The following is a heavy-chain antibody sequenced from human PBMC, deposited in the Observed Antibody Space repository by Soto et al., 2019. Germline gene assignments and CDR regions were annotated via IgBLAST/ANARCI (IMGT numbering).Heavy chain of an antibody. CDR1: GGSINSYH. CDR3: ARGCLAAAHGWFDP. J-gene: IGHJ5*02. Sequence: PSETLSLTCTVSGGSINSYHWNWIRQPPGKGLEWIGYIYYTGYTNYNPSLKSRVTISVDTSKDQFSLNLSSVTAADTAMYYCARGCLAAAHGWFDPWGPGTLVTVSS. V-gene: IGHV4-59*01. D-gene: IGHD6-13*01. CDR2: IYYTGYT.